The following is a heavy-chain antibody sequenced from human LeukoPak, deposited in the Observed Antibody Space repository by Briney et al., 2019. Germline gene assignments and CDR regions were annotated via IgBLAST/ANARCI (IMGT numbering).Heavy chain of an antibody. V-gene: IGHV3-7*03. D-gene: IGHD6-6*01. J-gene: IGHJ3*01. CDR3: ARSSYSSSSSV. Sequence: YPGGSLRLSCAVSGFTFSGFWMSWSRQAPGKGLEWVASINSDGSEGYYADVVKGRFTISRDNAKNSLYLQINSLRAEDTAVYYCARSSYSSSSSVWGQGTMVTVSS. CDR1: GFTFSGFW. CDR2: INSDGSEG.